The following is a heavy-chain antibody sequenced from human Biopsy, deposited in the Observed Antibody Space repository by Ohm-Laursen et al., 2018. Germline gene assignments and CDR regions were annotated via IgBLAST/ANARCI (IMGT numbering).Heavy chain of an antibody. CDR3: ARGSNEYGGLYFPH. CDR1: GGSFTGHY. CDR2: ISHTGYT. Sequence: SETPSLTYTVSGGSFTGHYWTWIRQPPGKGLEWIGHISHTGYTSYKSSLKSRVTISLDTSRKHFSLRLTSLAAADTAVYYCARGSNEYGGLYFPHWGQGTLVTVSS. J-gene: IGHJ1*01. D-gene: IGHD4-23*01. V-gene: IGHV4-59*11.